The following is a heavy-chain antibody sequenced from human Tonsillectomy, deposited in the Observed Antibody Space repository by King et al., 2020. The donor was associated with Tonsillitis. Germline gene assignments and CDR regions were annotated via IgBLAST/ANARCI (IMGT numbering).Heavy chain of an antibody. CDR1: GFTFSDHY. CDR3: QIPLGMDV. Sequence: VQLVESGGGLVQPGGSLRLSCTTSGFTFSDHYMDWVRHAPGKGLEWFGRTRNKANSYTTEYAASVKGRFTISRDDSKNSLYLHMNSLKTEDTAVYYCQIPLGMDVWGQGTTVTVSS. D-gene: IGHD2-2*02. CDR2: TRNKANSYTT. V-gene: IGHV3-72*01. J-gene: IGHJ6*02.